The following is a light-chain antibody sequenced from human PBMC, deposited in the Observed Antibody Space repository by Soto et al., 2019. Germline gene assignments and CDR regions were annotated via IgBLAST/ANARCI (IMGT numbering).Light chain of an antibody. CDR2: DAS. V-gene: IGKV3-15*01. Sequence: EIVMTQSPATLSVSPGERVTLSCRARQSVGSNLAWYQQTPGQAPRVVIYDASTRATVIPARFSGSGSGTEFTLTISSLQPDDLATYYCQQYHTFWTFGQGTKVDIK. CDR1: QSVGSN. J-gene: IGKJ1*01. CDR3: QQYHTFWT.